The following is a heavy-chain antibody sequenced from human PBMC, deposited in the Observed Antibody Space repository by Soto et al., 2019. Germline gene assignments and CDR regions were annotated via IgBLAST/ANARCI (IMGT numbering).Heavy chain of an antibody. V-gene: IGHV4-34*01. D-gene: IGHD2-2*01. J-gene: IGHJ6*03. Sequence: SETLSLTCAVYGGSFSGYYWSWIRQPPGKGLEWIGEIHHSGSTSYNPSLESRVTISVDTSKNQFSLKLSSVTAADTAVYYCARGFCSSTSCYYPYSFYYYMDVWDKGTTVTVSS. CDR3: ARGFCSSTSCYYPYSFYYYMDV. CDR1: GGSFSGYY. CDR2: IHHSGST.